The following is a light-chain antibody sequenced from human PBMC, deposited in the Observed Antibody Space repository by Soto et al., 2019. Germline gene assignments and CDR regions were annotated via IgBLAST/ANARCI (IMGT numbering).Light chain of an antibody. CDR2: EVS. Sequence: QSALTQPPSASGSPGQSVTISCSGTSSDVGGYDYVSWYQQHPGKAPKLMFYEVSKRPSGVPDRFSGSKSGNTASLTVSGLQAEDEADYYCSSYAGSNNLVFGGGPKVTVL. J-gene: IGLJ2*01. V-gene: IGLV2-8*01. CDR1: SSDVGGYDY. CDR3: SSYAGSNNLV.